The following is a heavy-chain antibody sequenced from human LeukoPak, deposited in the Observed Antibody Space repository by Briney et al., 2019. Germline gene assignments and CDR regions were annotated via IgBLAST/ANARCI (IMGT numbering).Heavy chain of an antibody. CDR1: GYTFTSYD. J-gene: IGHJ4*02. Sequence: ASVKVSCKASGYTFTSYDINWVRQATGQGLEWMGWMNPNSGNTGYAQKFQGRVTITRNTSISTAYMELSSLRSEDTAVYYCARGLIVARLLDYWGKGTRVTVSS. D-gene: IGHD6-6*01. CDR3: ARGLIVARLLDY. V-gene: IGHV1-8*03. CDR2: MNPNSGNT.